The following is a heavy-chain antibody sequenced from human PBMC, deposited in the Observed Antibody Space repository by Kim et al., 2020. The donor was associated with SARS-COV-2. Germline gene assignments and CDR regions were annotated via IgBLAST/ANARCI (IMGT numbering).Heavy chain of an antibody. D-gene: IGHD6-19*01. V-gene: IGHV3-30-3*01. J-gene: IGHJ4*01. CDR2: ISYDGSNK. CDR3: ARGAYLQWLGHYFYY. CDR1: GFTFSSYA. Sequence: GGSLRLSCAASGFTFSSYAMHWVRQAPGKGLEWVAVISYDGSNKYYADSVKGRFTISRDNSKNTLYLQMNSLRAEDTAVYYCARGAYLQWLGHYFYYWG.